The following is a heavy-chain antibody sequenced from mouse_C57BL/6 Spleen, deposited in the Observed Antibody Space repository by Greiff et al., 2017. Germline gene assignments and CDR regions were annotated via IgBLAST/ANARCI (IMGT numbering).Heavy chain of an antibody. Sequence: QVQLQQPGAELVKPGASVKLSCKASGYAFTSYWMHWVKQRPGRGLEWIGRIDPNSGGTKYNEKFKSKATLTVDKPSSTAYMQLSSRTSEDSVVYYCGRRGGTLQAWFAYWGQGTLVTVSA. J-gene: IGHJ3*01. CDR3: GRRGGTLQAWFAY. CDR1: GYAFTSYW. CDR2: IDPNSGGT. D-gene: IGHD2-10*01. V-gene: IGHV1-72*01.